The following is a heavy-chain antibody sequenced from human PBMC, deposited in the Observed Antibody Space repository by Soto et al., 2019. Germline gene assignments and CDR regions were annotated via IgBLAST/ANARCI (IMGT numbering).Heavy chain of an antibody. V-gene: IGHV4-59*11. CDR3: XXXXXXXXXWXXP. CDR1: GGSISSHF. CDR2: IYYTGSP. J-gene: IGHJ5*02. Sequence: SLTCSVSGGSISSHFWSWIRQPPGRGLEWIAYIYYTGSPSYNPSLQSRVTVSLDTSKNQFSLKLNSVTAADTAVYYCXXXXXXXXXWXXPXXXGTLVTVSS.